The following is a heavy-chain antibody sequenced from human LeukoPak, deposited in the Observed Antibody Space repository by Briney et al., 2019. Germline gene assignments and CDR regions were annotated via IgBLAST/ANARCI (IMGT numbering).Heavy chain of an antibody. CDR1: GGSINRSDYY. V-gene: IGHV4-39*07. CDR3: AVGGVLTLTFDD. CDR2: IYYSGTI. J-gene: IGHJ4*02. Sequence: SDTLSLTCAVSGGSINRSDYYWGWIRQPPGKGLEWIGHIYYSGTIHYSPSLQSRVIISVDTSKNQFSLKMNSVTAADTALYYCAVGGVLTLTFDDWGQGTQVTVSS. D-gene: IGHD3-16*01.